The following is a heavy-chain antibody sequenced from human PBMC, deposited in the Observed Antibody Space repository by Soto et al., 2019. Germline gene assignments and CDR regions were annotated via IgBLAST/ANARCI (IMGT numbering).Heavy chain of an antibody. J-gene: IGHJ5*02. V-gene: IGHV4-59*01. CDR3: ARSAVAGPPAPNWFDP. CDR2: IYYSGST. D-gene: IGHD6-19*01. Sequence: QVQLQESGPGLVKPSETLSLTCTVSGGSISSYYWSWIRQPPGKGLEWIGYIYYSGSTNYNPSLNSRVTISVDTSKNQFSLKLSSVTAADTAVYYCARSAVAGPPAPNWFDPWGQGTLVTVSS. CDR1: GGSISSYY.